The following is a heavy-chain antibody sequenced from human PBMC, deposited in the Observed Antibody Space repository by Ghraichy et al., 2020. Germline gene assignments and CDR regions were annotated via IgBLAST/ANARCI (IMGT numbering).Heavy chain of an antibody. CDR3: ASQLYQPLLAYFDY. D-gene: IGHD2-2*01. V-gene: IGHV4-39*01. Sequence: SETLSLTCTVSGGSISSSSYYWGWIRQPPGKGLEWIGSIYYSGSTYYNPSLKSRVTISVDTSKNQFSLKLSSVTAADTAVYYCASQLYQPLLAYFDYWGQGTLVTVSS. J-gene: IGHJ4*02. CDR2: IYYSGST. CDR1: GGSISSSSYY.